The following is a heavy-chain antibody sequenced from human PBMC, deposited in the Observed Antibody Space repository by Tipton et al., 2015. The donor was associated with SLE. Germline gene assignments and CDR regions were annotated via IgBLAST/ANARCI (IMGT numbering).Heavy chain of an antibody. J-gene: IGHJ4*02. CDR2: INGGGGAT. Sequence: SLRLSCAASGFSFSNYALTWVRQAPGRGLEWVSVINGGGGATYYADSVQGRFTISRDNSKNTLFLQMNSLRDEDTAIYYCARVGHCTGLTCHRGVWDYWGQGTLVRVSS. V-gene: IGHV3-23*01. D-gene: IGHD2-8*02. CDR3: ARVGHCTGLTCHRGVWDY. CDR1: GFSFSNYA.